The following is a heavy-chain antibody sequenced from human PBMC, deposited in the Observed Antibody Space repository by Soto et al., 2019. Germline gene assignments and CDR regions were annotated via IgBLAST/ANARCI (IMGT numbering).Heavy chain of an antibody. V-gene: IGHV4-39*01. CDR1: GDSISSASYF. CDR2: VYFVGNS. J-gene: IGHJ4*02. CDR3: VRYRRGAVAGYTLDN. Sequence: SETLSLTCTVSGDSISSASYFWGWIRQPPGKGLEWIGSVYFVGNSYYNPSLKSRVSISVDASKNQFSLRLSSMTAADTGVYYCVRYRRGAVAGYTLDNWGQGILVTVSS. D-gene: IGHD6-13*01.